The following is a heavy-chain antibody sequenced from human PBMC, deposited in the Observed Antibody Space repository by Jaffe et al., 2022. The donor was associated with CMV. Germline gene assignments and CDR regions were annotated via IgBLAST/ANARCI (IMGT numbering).Heavy chain of an antibody. Sequence: QVRLQESGPGLVKTSETLSLNCTVSGDSISTNYWSWIRQPPGKGLEWIGSIYYSGTTNSNPSLKSRVTISVDTSKNQFSLKLTSVTAADTAVYYCARERLFSCFDYWGQGALVTVSS. CDR2: IYYSGTT. D-gene: IGHD3-10*02. CDR1: GDSISTNY. J-gene: IGHJ4*02. CDR3: ARERLFSCFDY. V-gene: IGHV4-59*01.